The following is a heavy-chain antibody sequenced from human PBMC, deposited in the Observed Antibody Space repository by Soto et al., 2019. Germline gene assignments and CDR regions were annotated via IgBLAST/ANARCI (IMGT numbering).Heavy chain of an antibody. CDR1: GFTFSSYG. Sequence: QVQLVESGGGVVQPGRSLRLSCAASGFTFSSYGMHWVRQAPGKGLEWVAVISYDGSNKYYADSVKGRFTISRDNSKNTLYLQMTSLRAEDTAVYYCAKGTVADYLGQGTLVTVSS. J-gene: IGHJ4*02. D-gene: IGHD4-17*01. V-gene: IGHV3-30*18. CDR3: AKGTVADY. CDR2: ISYDGSNK.